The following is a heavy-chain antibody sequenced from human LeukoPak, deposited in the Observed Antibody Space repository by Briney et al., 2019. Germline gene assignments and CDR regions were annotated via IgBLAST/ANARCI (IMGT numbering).Heavy chain of an antibody. J-gene: IGHJ4*02. CDR2: IRSKAYGGTT. V-gene: IGHV3-49*03. Sequence: PGRSLRLSCTASGFTFGDYGMSWFRQAPGKGLEWVGFIRSKAYGGTTEYAASVKGRFTISRDDSKSIAYVQMNSLKTEDTAVYYCTRQVLRFSEGLYDYWGQGTLVTVSS. CDR3: TRQVLRFSEGLYDY. CDR1: GFTFGDYG. D-gene: IGHD3-3*01.